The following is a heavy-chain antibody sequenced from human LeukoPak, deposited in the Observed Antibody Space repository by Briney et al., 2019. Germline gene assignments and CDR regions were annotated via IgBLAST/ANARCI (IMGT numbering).Heavy chain of an antibody. CDR2: ISSNGKTT. Sequence: GGSLRLSCAASGFSFSDYYMSWVRQAPGKGLEWLSKISSNGKTTYYADSVKGRFTISRDNAKNSLSLHMSSLRADDTALYYCARVDAFDIWGQGTMVTVSS. CDR1: GFSFSDYY. J-gene: IGHJ3*02. CDR3: ARVDAFDI. V-gene: IGHV3-11*04.